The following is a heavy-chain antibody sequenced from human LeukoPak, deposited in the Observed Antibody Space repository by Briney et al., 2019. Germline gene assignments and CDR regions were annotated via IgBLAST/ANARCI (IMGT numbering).Heavy chain of an antibody. D-gene: IGHD3-22*01. CDR2: INHSGST. J-gene: IGHJ6*03. Sequence: SETLSLTCAVYGGSFSGYYWSWIRQPPGKGLEWIGEINHSGSTNYNPSLKSRVTISVDTSKNQFSLKLSSVTAADTAVYYCARRRGGSGYTRYYYYYMDVWGKGTTVTISS. CDR1: GGSFSGYY. CDR3: ARRRGGSGYTRYYYYYMDV. V-gene: IGHV4-34*01.